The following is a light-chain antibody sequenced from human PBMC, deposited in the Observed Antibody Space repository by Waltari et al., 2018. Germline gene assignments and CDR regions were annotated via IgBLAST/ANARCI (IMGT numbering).Light chain of an antibody. Sequence: CRASRSVSKYLAWYQQKPGQAPSRLIYNTSTKATGIPDRFSGSGSGTDFSLTISGLEPEDFAVYYCQHYKNLPVSFGQGTRVEIK. CDR2: NTS. V-gene: IGKV3-11*01. J-gene: IGKJ1*01. CDR3: QHYKNLPVS. CDR1: RSVSKY.